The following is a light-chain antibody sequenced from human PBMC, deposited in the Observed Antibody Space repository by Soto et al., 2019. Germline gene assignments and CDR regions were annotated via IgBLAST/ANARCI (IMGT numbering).Light chain of an antibody. Sequence: QSVLTQPPSASGTPGQRVTISCSGSSSNIGSNTVNWYQQLPGTAPKLLIYNNNQRPSGVPDRFSGSKSGTSAALANSGLESEDEADYYSAAWDDSLNGLVYGTGTKLTVL. J-gene: IGLJ1*01. CDR2: NNN. CDR3: AAWDDSLNGLV. CDR1: SSNIGSNT. V-gene: IGLV1-44*01.